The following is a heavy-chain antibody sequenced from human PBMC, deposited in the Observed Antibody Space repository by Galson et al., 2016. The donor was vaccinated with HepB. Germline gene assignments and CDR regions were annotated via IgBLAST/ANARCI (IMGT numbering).Heavy chain of an antibody. V-gene: IGHV3-30*03. Sequence: SLRLSCAASGFTFSSYGMHWVRQAPGKGLEWVAVISYDGSNKYYADSVKGRFTISRDNSKNTLYLQMNSLRAEDTAVCYCATPDYDFWGGYNPFDYWGQGTLVTVSS. CDR3: ATPDYDFWGGYNPFDY. CDR2: ISYDGSNK. D-gene: IGHD3-3*01. CDR1: GFTFSSYG. J-gene: IGHJ4*02.